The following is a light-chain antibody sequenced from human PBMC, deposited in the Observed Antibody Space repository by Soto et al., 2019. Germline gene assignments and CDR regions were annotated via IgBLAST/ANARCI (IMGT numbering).Light chain of an antibody. CDR2: EVT. J-gene: IGLJ1*01. V-gene: IGLV2-8*01. CDR1: ASDIGRYNY. CDR3: NSYVGSNNYV. Sequence: QSALTQPPSASGSPGQSVTISCIGIASDIGRYNYVSWYQHHPGKAPKLIIYEVTKRPSGVPDRFSGSKSGNTASLTVSGLQADDEAEYYCNSYVGSNNYVFGTGTKLTVL.